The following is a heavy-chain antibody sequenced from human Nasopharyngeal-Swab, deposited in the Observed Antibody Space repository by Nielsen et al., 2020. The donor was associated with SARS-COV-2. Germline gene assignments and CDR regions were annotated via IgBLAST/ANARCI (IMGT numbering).Heavy chain of an antibody. CDR3: ARDFPAYYYDSSGPGRAAFDI. Sequence: GESLKISCAASGFTFDDYGMSWVRQAPGKGLEWVSGINWNGGSTGYADSVKGRFTISRDNAKNSLHLQMNSLRAEDTALYHCARDFPAYYYDSSGPGRAAFDIWGQGTMVTVSS. CDR2: INWNGGST. J-gene: IGHJ3*02. D-gene: IGHD3-22*01. CDR1: GFTFDDYG. V-gene: IGHV3-20*01.